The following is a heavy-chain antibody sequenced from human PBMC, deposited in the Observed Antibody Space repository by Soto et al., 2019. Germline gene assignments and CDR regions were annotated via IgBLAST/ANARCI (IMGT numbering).Heavy chain of an antibody. J-gene: IGHJ6*02. CDR3: AKKSCSSPGCPYGMDV. Sequence: GGSLRLSCAASGFNLNAYVMNWVRQAPGKGLEWVSIISFTGDSRYYADSVKDRFTISRDNSQNTLYLQMNSLRAEDTAVYYCAKKSCSSPGCPYGMDVWGQGTTVTVSS. D-gene: IGHD2-2*01. V-gene: IGHV3-23*01. CDR2: ISFTGDSR. CDR1: GFNLNAYV.